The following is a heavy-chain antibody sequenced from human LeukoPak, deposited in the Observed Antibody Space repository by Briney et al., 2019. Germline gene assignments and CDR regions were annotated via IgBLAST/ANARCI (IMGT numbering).Heavy chain of an antibody. Sequence: GGSLRLSCAASGFTFNTYAMTWVRQAPGKGLEWVSSISHTAGSTYYTDSVKGRFTISRDNSKNTLYLQMNSLRAEDTAIYYCAKDQSYGFDYWGQGTLVTVSS. D-gene: IGHD5-18*01. CDR3: AKDQSYGFDY. J-gene: IGHJ4*02. CDR2: ISHTAGST. CDR1: GFTFNTYA. V-gene: IGHV3-23*01.